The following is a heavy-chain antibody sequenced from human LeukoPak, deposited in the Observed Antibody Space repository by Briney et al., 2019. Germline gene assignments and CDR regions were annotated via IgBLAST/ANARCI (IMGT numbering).Heavy chain of an antibody. CDR2: INPNSGGT. CDR1: GYTFTGYY. V-gene: IGHV1-2*02. D-gene: IGHD1-26*01. CDR3: ARDRAGIVGATPGLDY. J-gene: IGHJ4*02. Sequence: SVKVSCKASGYTFTGYYMHWVRQAPGQGLEWMGWINPNSGGTNYAQKFQGRVTMARDTSISTAYMELSRLRSDDTAVYYCARDRAGIVGATPGLDYWGQGTLVTVSS.